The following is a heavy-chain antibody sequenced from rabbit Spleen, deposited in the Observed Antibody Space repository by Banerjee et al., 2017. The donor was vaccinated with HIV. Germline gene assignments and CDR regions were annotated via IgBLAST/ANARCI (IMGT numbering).Heavy chain of an antibody. CDR3: ARDTASSFSSYGMDL. CDR2: IYAGSSGNT. D-gene: IGHD8-1*01. CDR1: GFSFSSDHD. Sequence: QEQLVESGGGLVQPGGSLKLSCTASGFSFSSDHDMCWVRQAPGKGLEWIACIYAGSSGNTYYASWAKGRFTISKTSSTTVTLQMTRLTAADTATYFCARDTASSFSSYGMDLWGQGTLVTVS. J-gene: IGHJ6*01. V-gene: IGHV1S45*01.